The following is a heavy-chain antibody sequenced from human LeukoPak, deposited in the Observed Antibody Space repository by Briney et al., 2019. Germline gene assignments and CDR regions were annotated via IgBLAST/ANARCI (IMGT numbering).Heavy chain of an antibody. D-gene: IGHD4-17*01. CDR3: ATTLDVMTTVTTLKFDY. Sequence: PGGSLRLSCVASGFTVSDNYMSWVRQAPGKGLEWVSAISGSGGSTYYADSVKGRFTISRDNSKNTLYLQMNSLRAEDTAVYYCATTLDVMTTVTTLKFDYWGQGTLVTVSS. CDR1: GFTVSDNY. V-gene: IGHV3-23*01. CDR2: ISGSGGST. J-gene: IGHJ4*02.